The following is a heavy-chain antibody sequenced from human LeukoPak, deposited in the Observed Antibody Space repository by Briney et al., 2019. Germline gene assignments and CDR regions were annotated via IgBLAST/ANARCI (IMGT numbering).Heavy chain of an antibody. D-gene: IGHD6-13*01. CDR3: ARYGSIVAAGTFDY. V-gene: IGHV3-7*04. CDR1: GFTFGRFW. Sequence: PGGSLRLSCADSGFTFGRFWMSWVRQAPGKGLEWVANVKEDGSEKYYVDSVKGRFTISRDNAKNSLYLQMNSLRAEDTAVYYCARYGSIVAAGTFDYWGQGTLVTVSS. J-gene: IGHJ4*02. CDR2: VKEDGSEK.